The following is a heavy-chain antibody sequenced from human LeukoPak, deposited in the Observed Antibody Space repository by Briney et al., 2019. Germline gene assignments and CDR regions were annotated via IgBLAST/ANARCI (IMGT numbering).Heavy chain of an antibody. J-gene: IGHJ6*03. V-gene: IGHV4-39*07. CDR2: IYYSGST. D-gene: IGHD4-17*01. CDR1: GGSISSSSYY. Sequence: SETLSLTCTVSGGSISSSSYYWGWIRQPPGKGLEWIGSIYYSGSTYYNPSLKSRVTISVDTSKNQFSLKLSSVTAADTAVYYCARIMTTVTVAYYYYMDVWGKGTTVTVSS. CDR3: ARIMTTVTVAYYYYMDV.